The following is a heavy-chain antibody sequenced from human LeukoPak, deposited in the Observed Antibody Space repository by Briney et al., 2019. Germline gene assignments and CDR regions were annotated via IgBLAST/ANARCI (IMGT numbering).Heavy chain of an antibody. CDR2: INHSGST. V-gene: IGHV4-34*01. Sequence: SETLSLTCAVYGGSFSGYYWSWIRQPPGKGLEWIGEINHSGSTNYNPSLKSRVTISVDTSKNQFSLKLSSVTAADTAVYYCARRAMYYYDSSGYYRTWGQGTMVTVSS. CDR1: GGSFSGYY. J-gene: IGHJ3*01. D-gene: IGHD3-22*01. CDR3: ARRAMYYYDSSGYYRT.